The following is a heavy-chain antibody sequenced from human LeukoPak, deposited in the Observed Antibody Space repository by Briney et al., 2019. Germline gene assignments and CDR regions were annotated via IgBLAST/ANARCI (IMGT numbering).Heavy chain of an antibody. J-gene: IGHJ4*02. Sequence: SETLSLTCTVSGGSLSSYYWSWIRQPPGKGLEWIGYIYYSGSTNYNPSLKSRVTISVDTSKNQFSLKLSSVTAADTAVYYCARFRNYPRYDYWGQGTLVTVSS. CDR3: ARFRNYPRYDY. D-gene: IGHD5-24*01. V-gene: IGHV4-59*08. CDR2: IYYSGST. CDR1: GGSLSSYY.